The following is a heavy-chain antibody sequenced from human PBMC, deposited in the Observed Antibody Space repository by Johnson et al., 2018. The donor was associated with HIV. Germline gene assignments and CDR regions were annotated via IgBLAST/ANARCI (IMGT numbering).Heavy chain of an antibody. CDR2: INQDGSER. CDR3: ARAMYTSGWSYDAFDI. Sequence: VQLVESGGGLVQPGGSLRLSCAASGFTFSSYAMHWVRQAPGKGLEWVANINQDGSERYYVDSVKGRFTISRDNAKNSLYLQMNSLRAEDTAVYYCARAMYTSGWSYDAFDIWGQGTKVTVSS. V-gene: IGHV3-7*01. D-gene: IGHD6-19*01. J-gene: IGHJ3*02. CDR1: GFTFSSYA.